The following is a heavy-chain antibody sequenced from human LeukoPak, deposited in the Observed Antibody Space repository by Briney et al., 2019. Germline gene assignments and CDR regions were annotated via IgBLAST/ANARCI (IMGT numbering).Heavy chain of an antibody. CDR1: GYTFTDNG. CDR2: ISANSGKT. Sequence: ASVKVSCKASGYTFTDNGISWVRQAPGEGLEWMGWISANSGKTNYAQRFQGRVTMTRETSSSTVYMGLRSLRSDDTAVYFCARDKNYRFDYWGQGTLVSVTS. CDR3: ARDKNYRFDY. D-gene: IGHD3-16*02. J-gene: IGHJ4*02. V-gene: IGHV1-18*01.